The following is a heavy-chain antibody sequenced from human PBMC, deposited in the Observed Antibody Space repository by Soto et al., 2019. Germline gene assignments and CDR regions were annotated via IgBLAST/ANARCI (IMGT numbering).Heavy chain of an antibody. CDR2: ISAYNGNT. J-gene: IGHJ6*02. Sequence: QVPLVQSGAEVKKPGASVKVSCKASGYTFTSYGISWVRQAPGQGLEWMGWISAYNGNTNYAQKLQGRVTMTTDTSTSTAYMELRSLRSDDTAVYYCARDSRSGAAAVYYGMDVWGQGTTVTVSS. V-gene: IGHV1-18*01. CDR1: GYTFTSYG. CDR3: ARDSRSGAAAVYYGMDV. D-gene: IGHD6-13*01.